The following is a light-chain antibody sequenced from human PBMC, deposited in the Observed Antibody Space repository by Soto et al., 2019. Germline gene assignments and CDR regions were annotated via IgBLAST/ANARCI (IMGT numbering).Light chain of an antibody. V-gene: IGLV1-51*02. J-gene: IGLJ3*02. CDR3: GTWDNTLSGWV. Sequence: QAVVTQPPSVSAAPGQKVTISCSGSSSNIGNNYVSWYQQLPGTAPKLLFYENNKRPSGIPDRFSGSKSGTSATLGITGLQTGDEADYYCGTWDNTLSGWVFGGGTQLTVL. CDR2: ENN. CDR1: SSNIGNNY.